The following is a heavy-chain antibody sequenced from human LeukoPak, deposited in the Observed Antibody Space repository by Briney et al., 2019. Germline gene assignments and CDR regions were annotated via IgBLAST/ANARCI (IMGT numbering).Heavy chain of an antibody. D-gene: IGHD1-14*01. CDR2: INPNSGDT. CDR3: AKAKPQGSDRDFDY. V-gene: IGHV1-2*06. Sequence: ASVKVSCKTSGYTFTGYYMHWVRQAPGQGLEWMGRINPNSGDTNYAQKFQGRVTMTGDPSITTAYMELNSLRSDDTAVYYCAKAKPQGSDRDFDYWGQGTLVTVSS. CDR1: GYTFTGYY. J-gene: IGHJ4*02.